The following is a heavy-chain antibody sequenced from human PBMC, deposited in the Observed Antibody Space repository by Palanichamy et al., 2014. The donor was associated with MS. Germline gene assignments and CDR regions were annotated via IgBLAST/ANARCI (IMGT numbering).Heavy chain of an antibody. D-gene: IGHD6-19*01. CDR3: AHGGGWYSNPTWFGP. Sequence: QITLKESGPTLVKPTQTPTVTCTFSGFSLSTSGVRVAWIRQPPGKALEWLAVIYWNDDKRYRPSLKNRITITKGTSKNQVVLTMTNVDPMDTATYYCAHGGGWYSNPTWFGPWGQGALVTVSS. J-gene: IGHJ5*02. CDR2: IYWNDDK. V-gene: IGHV2-5*01. CDR1: GFSLSTSGVR.